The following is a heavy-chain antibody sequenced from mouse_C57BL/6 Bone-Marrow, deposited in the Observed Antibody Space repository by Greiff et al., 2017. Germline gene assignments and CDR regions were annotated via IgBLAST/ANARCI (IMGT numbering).Heavy chain of an antibody. CDR1: GFNITDYY. CDR3: ARCYDYDWDFDV. CDR2: IDPEDGET. V-gene: IGHV14-2*01. Sequence: VQLQQSGAELVKPGASVKLSCTASGFNITDYYMHWVKQRTEQGLAWIGRIDPEDGETKYAPKFQGTDTLTADTSSNTAYLQRSSLTSEDTAVYYWARCYDYDWDFDVWGTGTTVTVSS. D-gene: IGHD2-4*01. J-gene: IGHJ1*03.